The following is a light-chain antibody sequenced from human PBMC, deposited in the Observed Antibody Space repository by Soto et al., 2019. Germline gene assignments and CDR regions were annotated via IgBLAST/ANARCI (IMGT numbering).Light chain of an antibody. CDR1: QSISSW. CDR3: QQYNSYSTWT. CDR2: DAS. V-gene: IGKV1-5*01. J-gene: IGKJ1*01. Sequence: DIQMTQSPSTLPASVGDRVTITCRASQSISSWLAWYQQKPGKAPKLLIYDASSLESGVPSRFSGSGSGTEFTLTISSPQPDDCATYYCQQYNSYSTWTFGQGTKVDIK.